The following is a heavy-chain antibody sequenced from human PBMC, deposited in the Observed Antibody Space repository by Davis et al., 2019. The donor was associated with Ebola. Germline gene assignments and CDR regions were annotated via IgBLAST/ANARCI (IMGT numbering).Heavy chain of an antibody. V-gene: IGHV1-46*01. CDR3: AREYNYGGNQLYDY. J-gene: IGHJ4*02. CDR2: INPSGGST. D-gene: IGHD4-23*01. CDR1: GYTFTRYG. Sequence: AASVKVSCKASGYTFTRYGISWVRQAPGPGLEWLGIINPSGGSTSYAQKFQGRVTMTRDTSTSTVYMELSSLRSEDTAVYYCAREYNYGGNQLYDYWGQGTLVTVSS.